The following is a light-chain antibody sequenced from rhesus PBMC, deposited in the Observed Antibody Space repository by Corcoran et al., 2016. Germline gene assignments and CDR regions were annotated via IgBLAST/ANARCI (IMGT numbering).Light chain of an antibody. CDR2: GAS. Sequence: QVILTQSPATLSLSPGERATLSCRASQSVSSYLAWYQQTPGQAPRLLISGASSRAPGPPDRFRGSGSCTDSPLTIRSLGPEDVGVYRCYQHSSGYSFGQGTKVEIK. CDR1: QSVSSY. V-gene: IGKV3-10*01. CDR3: YQHSSGYS. J-gene: IGKJ2*01.